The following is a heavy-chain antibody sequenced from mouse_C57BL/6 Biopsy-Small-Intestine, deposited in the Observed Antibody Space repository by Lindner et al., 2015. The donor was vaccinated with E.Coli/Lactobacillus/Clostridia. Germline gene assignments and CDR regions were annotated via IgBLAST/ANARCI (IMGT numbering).Heavy chain of an antibody. Sequence: SVKVSCKVSGYTLTESSIHWVRQAPGKGLEWVGGFDPEDGEPIYAQKFQGRVTMTEDTSTDTAYMELNSLTSDDTAVYYCAADNWNYWSTPKHNWFDPWGQGTLVTVSS. CDR1: GYTLTESS. CDR2: FDPEDGEP. J-gene: IGHJ4*01. V-gene: IGHV1-36*01. CDR3: AADNWNYWSTPKHNWFDP. D-gene: IGHD4-1*01.